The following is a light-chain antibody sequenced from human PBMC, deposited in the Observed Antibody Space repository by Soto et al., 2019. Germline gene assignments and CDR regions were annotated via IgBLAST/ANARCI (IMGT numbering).Light chain of an antibody. Sequence: EIVMTQSPATLSVSPGERATLSCRASQSVSSNLAWYQQKPGQAPRLLIYGASTRATGIPARFSGSGSGTEFTLTISSLQYEDFALYYCQHYNNWPRTFGQGTKVDIK. CDR1: QSVSSN. J-gene: IGKJ1*01. CDR3: QHYNNWPRT. V-gene: IGKV3-15*01. CDR2: GAS.